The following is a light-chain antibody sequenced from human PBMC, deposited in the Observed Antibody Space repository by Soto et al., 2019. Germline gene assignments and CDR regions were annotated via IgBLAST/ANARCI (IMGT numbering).Light chain of an antibody. V-gene: IGKV4-1*01. Sequence: DIVMTQSPDSLAVSRGERATINCKSSQSVLYSSNNKNYLAWYQQKAGQPPKLLIYWASTRESGVPDRFSGSGSGTDFTLTISSLQAEDVAVYYCQQYYSTPYTFGQGTKLEIK. J-gene: IGKJ2*01. CDR2: WAS. CDR3: QQYYSTPYT. CDR1: QSVLYSSNNKNY.